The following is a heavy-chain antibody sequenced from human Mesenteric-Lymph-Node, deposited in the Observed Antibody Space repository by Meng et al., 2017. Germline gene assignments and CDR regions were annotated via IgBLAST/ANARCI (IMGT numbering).Heavy chain of an antibody. CDR2: IYHSGST. J-gene: IGHJ4*02. Sequence: GSLRLSCTVSGYSISSGYYWGWIRQPPGKGLEWIGSIYHSGSTYYNPSLKSRVTISVDTSKNQFSLKLSSVTAADTAVYYCARGRPLDYWGQGTLVTVAS. V-gene: IGHV4-38-2*02. CDR3: ARGRPLDY. CDR1: GYSISSGYY.